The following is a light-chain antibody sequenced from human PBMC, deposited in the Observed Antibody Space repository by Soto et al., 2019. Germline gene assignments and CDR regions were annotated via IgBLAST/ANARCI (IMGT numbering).Light chain of an antibody. CDR2: KAS. CDR3: QQYNSYWK. Sequence: DIQMTQSPYTLSASVGDRVTITCRASQSISSWLAWYQQKPGKAPKLLIYKASSLESGVPSRFSGSGSGTEVTLTISSLQPDGFATYYCQQYNSYWKFGQGTKVDFK. V-gene: IGKV1-5*03. CDR1: QSISSW. J-gene: IGKJ1*01.